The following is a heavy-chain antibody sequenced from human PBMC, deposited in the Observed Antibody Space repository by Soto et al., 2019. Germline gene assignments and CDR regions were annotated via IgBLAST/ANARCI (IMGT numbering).Heavy chain of an antibody. J-gene: IGHJ6*03. D-gene: IGHD3-10*01. CDR1: GGTFSSYT. V-gene: IGHV1-69*04. CDR3: ARDKVTMVREYYYYYYMDV. Sequence: ASVKVSCQASGGTFSSYTISWVRQAPGQGLEWMGRIIPILGIANYAQKFQGRVTITADKSTSTAYMELSSLRSEDTAVYYCARDKVTMVREYYYYYYMDVWGKGTTVTVSS. CDR2: IIPILGIA.